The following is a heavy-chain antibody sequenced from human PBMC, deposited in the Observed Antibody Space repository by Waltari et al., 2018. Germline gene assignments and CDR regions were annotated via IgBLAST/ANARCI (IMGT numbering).Heavy chain of an antibody. CDR1: VYSISRVSY. CDR2: IYRSETP. J-gene: IGHJ6*03. Sequence: QVQLQESGPGLVKPSETLSLTCPVSVYSISRVSYWGWTRQPPGKGLEWIGSIYRSETPFYNPSLKSRVTMLLDPSKNQFSLNLSSVSAADTAVYYCARGYGYYYYMDVWGKGTTVTVSS. CDR3: ARGYGYYYYMDV. D-gene: IGHD4-17*01. V-gene: IGHV4-38-2*02.